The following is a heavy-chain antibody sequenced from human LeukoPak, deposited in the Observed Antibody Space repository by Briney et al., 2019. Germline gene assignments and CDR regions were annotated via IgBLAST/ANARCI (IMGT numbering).Heavy chain of an antibody. V-gene: IGHV4-34*01. CDR2: INHSGST. Sequence: SETLSLTCAVYGGSFSGYYWSWIRQPPGKGLEWIGEINHSGSTNYNPSLKSRVTMSVDTSKNQFSLKLSSVTAADTAVYYCARGYPQGAGTTSPYFDYWGQGTLVTVSS. CDR1: GGSFSGYY. J-gene: IGHJ4*02. D-gene: IGHD1-7*01. CDR3: ARGYPQGAGTTSPYFDY.